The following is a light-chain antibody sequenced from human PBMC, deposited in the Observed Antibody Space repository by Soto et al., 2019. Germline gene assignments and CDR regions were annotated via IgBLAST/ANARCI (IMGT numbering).Light chain of an antibody. CDR2: DAS. V-gene: IGKV1-5*01. CDR3: QQLIRCPTK. CDR1: QNIYTW. J-gene: IGKJ1*01. Sequence: DIQMTQSPATLSASVGDRVTITCRASQNIYTWLAWYQQKPGKAPKLLIYDASTLESGVPSRFSGSGSGTEFILTISSLQPEDFATYYCQQLIRCPTKFGQGTKVDIK.